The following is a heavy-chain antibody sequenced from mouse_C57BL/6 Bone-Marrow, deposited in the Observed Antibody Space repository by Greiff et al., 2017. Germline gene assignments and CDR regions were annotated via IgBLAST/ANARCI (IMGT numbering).Heavy chain of an antibody. V-gene: IGHV14-4*01. CDR1: GFNIKDDY. CDR3: TSGVYYDGSFDY. CDR2: IDPENGDT. J-gene: IGHJ2*01. Sequence: EVQLQQSGAELVRPGASVKLSCTASGFNIKDDYMHWVKQRPEQGLEWIGWIDPENGDTEYASKFQGKATITAETSSNTAYMQLSSLTSEDTAVYYCTSGVYYDGSFDYWGQGTTLTVSS. D-gene: IGHD1-1*01.